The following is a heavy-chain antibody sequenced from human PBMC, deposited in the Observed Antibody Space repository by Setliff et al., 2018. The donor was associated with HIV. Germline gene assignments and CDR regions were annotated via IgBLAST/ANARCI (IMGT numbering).Heavy chain of an antibody. J-gene: IGHJ3*02. D-gene: IGHD6-19*01. CDR1: GSSFARYG. CDR2: ISGFNGNT. V-gene: IGHV1-18*01. Sequence: GSVKVSCKASGSSFARYGLSWVRQAPGQGLEWMGWISGFNGNTKYAQSFQDGVAMTTETATSTAYMEMRSLRSDDTAVYFCARVPYRSAWFSGGHDAFDIWGQGTMVTVSS. CDR3: ARVPYRSAWFSGGHDAFDI.